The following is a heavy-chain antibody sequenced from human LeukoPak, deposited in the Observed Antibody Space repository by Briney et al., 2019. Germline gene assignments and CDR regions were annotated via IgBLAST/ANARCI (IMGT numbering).Heavy chain of an antibody. D-gene: IGHD3-9*01. J-gene: IGHJ3*02. V-gene: IGHV4-34*01. CDR2: VNHSGST. CDR3: ARGGTHYDILTGQCGAFDI. CDR1: GVSFGGYF. Sequence: SETLSLTCSAYGVSFGGYFWSWIRQPPGEGLEWIGEVNHSGSTNYNPSLKSRVTISVDTSKNQFSLKLSSVTAADTAVYYCARGGTHYDILTGQCGAFDIWGQGTMVTVSS.